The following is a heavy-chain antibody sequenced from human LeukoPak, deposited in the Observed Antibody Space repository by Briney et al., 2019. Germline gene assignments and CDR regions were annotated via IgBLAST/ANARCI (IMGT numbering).Heavy chain of an antibody. V-gene: IGHV3-30*04. CDR3: ARASRYCSSTSCWYWFDP. CDR1: GFTFSSYA. Sequence: GRSLRLSCAASGFTFSSYAMHWVRQAPGKGLEWVAVISYDGSNKYYADSVKGRFTISRDNSKNTLHLQMNSLRAEDTAVYCCARASRYCSSTSCWYWFDPWGQGTLVTVSS. D-gene: IGHD2-2*01. CDR2: ISYDGSNK. J-gene: IGHJ5*02.